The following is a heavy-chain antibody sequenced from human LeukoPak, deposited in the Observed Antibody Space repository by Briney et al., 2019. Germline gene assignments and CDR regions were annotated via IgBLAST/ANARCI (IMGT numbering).Heavy chain of an antibody. CDR3: AKDKGVVPAAVYYMDV. D-gene: IGHD2-2*01. Sequence: GGSLRLSCAASGFTFSSYGMHWVRQAPGKGLEWAAFIRYDGSNKYYADSVKGRFTVSRDNSKNTLYLQMNSLRAEDTAVYYCAKDKGVVPAAVYYMDVWGKGTTVTVSS. V-gene: IGHV3-30*02. CDR1: GFTFSSYG. J-gene: IGHJ6*03. CDR2: IRYDGSNK.